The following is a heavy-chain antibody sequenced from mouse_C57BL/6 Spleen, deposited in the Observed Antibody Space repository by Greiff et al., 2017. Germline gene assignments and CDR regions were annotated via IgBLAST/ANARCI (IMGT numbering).Heavy chain of an antibody. J-gene: IGHJ4*01. D-gene: IGHD1-1*01. CDR1: GYTFTSYW. CDR2: IHPNSGST. CDR3: AREGNLLSYAMDY. V-gene: IGHV1-64*01. Sequence: VKLQQPGAELVKPGASVKLSCKASGYTFTSYWMHWVKQRPGQGLEWIGVIHPNSGSTNYNEKFKSKATLTVDKSSSTAYMQLSSLTSEDSAVYYCAREGNLLSYAMDYWGQGTSVTVSS.